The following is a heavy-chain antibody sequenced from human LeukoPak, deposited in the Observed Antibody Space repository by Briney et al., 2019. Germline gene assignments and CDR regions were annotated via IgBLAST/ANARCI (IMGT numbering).Heavy chain of an antibody. CDR2: FSATDGSA. Sequence: GGSLRLSCAASGITVSNYGMTWVRQAPGKGLEWVSAFSATDGSAQYADSVRGRFSISRDNSKNSPYLQMNSLGDEDTAVYFCAKARVAAAGTGAFDVWGQGTMVTVSS. V-gene: IGHV3-23*01. D-gene: IGHD6-13*01. CDR1: GITVSNYG. J-gene: IGHJ3*01. CDR3: AKARVAAAGTGAFDV.